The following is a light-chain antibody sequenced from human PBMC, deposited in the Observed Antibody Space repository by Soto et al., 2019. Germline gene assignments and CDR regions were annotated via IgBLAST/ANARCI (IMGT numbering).Light chain of an antibody. CDR3: QQHSKWPRT. CDR1: ESVSSN. Sequence: EIVMSLSPATLSVSPGERATLSFSASESVSSNLAWYQQKPGQAPRLLFYGASTRATDIPARFSGTGSGTEFTLTISILQSEDFAVYYCQQHSKWPRTFGQGTKVDIK. V-gene: IGKV3-15*01. J-gene: IGKJ1*01. CDR2: GAS.